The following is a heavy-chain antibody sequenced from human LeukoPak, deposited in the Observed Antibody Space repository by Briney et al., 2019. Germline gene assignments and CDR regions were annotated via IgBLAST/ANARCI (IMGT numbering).Heavy chain of an antibody. V-gene: IGHV3-30*18. CDR2: ISYDGGNK. CDR1: GFTFSSYG. J-gene: IGHJ6*02. D-gene: IGHD2-21*01. Sequence: GGSLRLSCAASGFTFSSYGMHWVRQAPGKGLEWMAVISYDGGNKYYADSVKGRFTISRDNSKNTLYLQMNSLRAEDTAVYYCAKGDHYYGMDVWGQGTTVTVSS. CDR3: AKGDHYYGMDV.